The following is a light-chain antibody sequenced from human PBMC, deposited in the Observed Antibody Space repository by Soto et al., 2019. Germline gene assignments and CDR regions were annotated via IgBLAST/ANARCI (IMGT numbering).Light chain of an antibody. J-gene: IGKJ4*01. CDR3: QQSYSLPLT. CDR1: QSISDY. Sequence: DIQMTQSPSSLSASVGDRVTITCRASQSISDYLNWYQQKPGKAPNLLIYAASSLQSGVPSRFRGGGSGTDFTLTISSLQPADFATYYCQQSYSLPLTFGGGTKVEIK. V-gene: IGKV1-39*01. CDR2: AAS.